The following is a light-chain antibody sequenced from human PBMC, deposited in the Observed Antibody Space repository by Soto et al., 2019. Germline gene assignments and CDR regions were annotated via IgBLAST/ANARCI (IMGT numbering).Light chain of an antibody. CDR3: QQTYSPPAT. CDR2: EAS. V-gene: IGKV1-39*01. CDR1: QSIDTH. Sequence: DIRMTQSPSSLSASVGDRVTIACRASQSIDTHLNWYQQHPGKAPNALIYEASNLQSGVPSRFSGSGSGTDFTLTISGLQPGDSATYYCQQTYSPPATFGQGTNVEIK. J-gene: IGKJ1*01.